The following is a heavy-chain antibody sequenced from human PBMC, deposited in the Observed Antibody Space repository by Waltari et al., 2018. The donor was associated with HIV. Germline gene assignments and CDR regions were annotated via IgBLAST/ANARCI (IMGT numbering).Heavy chain of an antibody. V-gene: IGHV3-48*01. D-gene: IGHD7-27*01. Sequence: EVQLVESGGGLVQPGGSLRLSCAASGFTFSNYSMNWVRQEPGKGLEWVSYSSRSRSSIFYADSVKGRFTISRDNAKNSLYLQMNSLRVEDTAVYYCARDINGGWGYWGQGTLVTVAS. CDR2: SSRSRSSI. CDR3: ARDINGGWGY. CDR1: GFTFSNYS. J-gene: IGHJ4*02.